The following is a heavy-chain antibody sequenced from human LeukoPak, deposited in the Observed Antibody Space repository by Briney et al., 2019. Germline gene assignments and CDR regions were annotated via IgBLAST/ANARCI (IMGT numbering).Heavy chain of an antibody. CDR2: MNPNSGNT. CDR3: ARGAIRYFDWLLLPTDYYGMDV. D-gene: IGHD3-9*01. Sequence: ASVKVSCKASGYTFTSYDINWVRQATGQGLEWMGWMNPNSGNTGYVQKFQGRVTMTRNTSISTAYMELSSLRSEDTAVYYCARGAIRYFDWLLLPTDYYGMDVWGQGTTVTVSS. V-gene: IGHV1-8*01. J-gene: IGHJ6*02. CDR1: GYTFTSYD.